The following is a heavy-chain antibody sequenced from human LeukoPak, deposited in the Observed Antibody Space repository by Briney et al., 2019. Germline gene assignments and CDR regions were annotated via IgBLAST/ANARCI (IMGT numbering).Heavy chain of an antibody. CDR1: GGSISSYY. Sequence: SETLSDTRTVSGGSISSYYWSWIRQPPGKGLEWIGYIYYSGSTNYNPSLKSRVTISVDTSKNQFSLKLTSVTAADTAVYYCARDLDHRSAFSIWGPMTMVTVSS. J-gene: IGHJ3*02. D-gene: IGHD3-9*01. CDR2: IYYSGST. V-gene: IGHV4-59*01. CDR3: ARDLDHRSAFSI.